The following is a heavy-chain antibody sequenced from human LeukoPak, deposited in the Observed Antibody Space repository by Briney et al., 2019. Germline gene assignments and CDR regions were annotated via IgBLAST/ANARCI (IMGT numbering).Heavy chain of an antibody. Sequence: PSETLSLTCAVYGGSFSDYFWTWIRQPPGKGLEWIGEAHPSGRTNYKSSLKSRVTISVDTSKNQFSLSLSSVTAANTAVYFCASSSYDLLTGLGLTHDFWGQGTLVTVSS. CDR1: GGSFSDYF. V-gene: IGHV4-34*01. J-gene: IGHJ4*02. CDR2: AHPSGRT. D-gene: IGHD3-9*01. CDR3: ASSSYDLLTGLGLTHDF.